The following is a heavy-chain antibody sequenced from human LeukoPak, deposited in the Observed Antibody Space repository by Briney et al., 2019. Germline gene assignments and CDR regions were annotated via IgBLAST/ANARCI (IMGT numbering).Heavy chain of an antibody. V-gene: IGHV4-31*03. D-gene: IGHD4-11*01. CDR1: GGSISSGGYY. CDR3: ARVADLSNPFDY. Sequence: SETLSLTCTVSGGSISSGGYYWSWIRQHPGKGLEWIGYIYYSGSTYYNPSLKSRVTISVDTSKNQFSLKLSSVTAADTAVYYCARVADLSNPFDYWGEGTLVTVSS. CDR2: IYYSGST. J-gene: IGHJ4*02.